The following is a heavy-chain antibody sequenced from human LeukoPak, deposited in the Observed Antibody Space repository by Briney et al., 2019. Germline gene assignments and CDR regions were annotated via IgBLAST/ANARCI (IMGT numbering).Heavy chain of an antibody. D-gene: IGHD1-14*01. Sequence: PGGSLRLSCAASGFTFSRHWMTWVRRAPGKGLEWVANIKEDGSEQYYPESVKGRFTISRDNANNILYLQLNSVRAEDTAVYYCVRETQSGMTDFDYWGQGTPVTVSS. V-gene: IGHV3-7*01. J-gene: IGHJ4*02. CDR3: VRETQSGMTDFDY. CDR2: IKEDGSEQ. CDR1: GFTFSRHW.